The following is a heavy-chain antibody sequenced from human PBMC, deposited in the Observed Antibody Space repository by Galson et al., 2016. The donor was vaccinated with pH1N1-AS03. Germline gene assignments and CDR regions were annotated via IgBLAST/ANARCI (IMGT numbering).Heavy chain of an antibody. CDR2: IYPGDSDT. V-gene: IGHV5-51*03. CDR1: GYYFSSYW. CDR3: ARPSPLGIPGRKGLYAFDF. Sequence: QSGAEVKKPGESLKISCKGSGYYFSSYWVGWVRQKPGKGLEYMGIIYPGDSDTRYSPSFQAHVTISADKSINTAYLQWTSLEASDSAIYFCARPSPLGIPGRKGLYAFDFWGQGTKVTVSS. J-gene: IGHJ3*01. D-gene: IGHD7-27*01.